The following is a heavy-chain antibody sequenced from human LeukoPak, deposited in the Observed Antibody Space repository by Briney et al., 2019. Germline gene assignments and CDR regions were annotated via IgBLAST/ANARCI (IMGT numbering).Heavy chain of an antibody. Sequence: TLSLTCTVPGGSISSYYWSWVRQPPGKALEWLALIDWDDDKYYSTSLKTRLTISKNTSKNQVVLTMTNMDPVDTATYYCARIGPRHYGSGSYFDYWGQGTLVTVSS. D-gene: IGHD3-10*01. J-gene: IGHJ4*02. V-gene: IGHV2-70*18. CDR3: ARIGPRHYGSGSYFDY. CDR1: GGSISSYY. CDR2: IDWDDDK.